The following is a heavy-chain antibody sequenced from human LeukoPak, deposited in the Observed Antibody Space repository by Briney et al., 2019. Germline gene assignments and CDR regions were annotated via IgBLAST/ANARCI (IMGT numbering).Heavy chain of an antibody. D-gene: IGHD4-23*01. Sequence: AESVKISCKGSGYNFAIYWIGWVRQMPGKGLEWMGIIYPGDSDTRYSPSFQGQVTISADKSISTASLQWSSLKASDTAIYYCARLGNPPLAYWGQGTLVTVSS. J-gene: IGHJ4*02. CDR3: ARLGNPPLAY. CDR2: IYPGDSDT. CDR1: GYNFAIYW. V-gene: IGHV5-51*01.